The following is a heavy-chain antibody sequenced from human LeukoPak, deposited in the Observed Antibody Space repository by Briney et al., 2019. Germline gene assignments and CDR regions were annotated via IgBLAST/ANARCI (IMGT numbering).Heavy chain of an antibody. J-gene: IGHJ4*02. D-gene: IGHD6-19*01. V-gene: IGHV1-2*02. Sequence: ASVKVSCKASGYTFTGYYIHWVRQAPGQGLEWMGWINPNSGGTNYAQKFQGRVTMTRDTSISTAYMELSRLRSDDTAVYYCAVRGVAVADYFDYWGQGTLVTVSS. CDR1: GYTFTGYY. CDR3: AVRGVAVADYFDY. CDR2: INPNSGGT.